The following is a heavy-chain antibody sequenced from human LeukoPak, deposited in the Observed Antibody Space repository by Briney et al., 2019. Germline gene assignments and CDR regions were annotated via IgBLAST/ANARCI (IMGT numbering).Heavy chain of an antibody. Sequence: PGGSLRLSCAASGFTFSSYGMHWVRQAPGKGLEWVAFIRYDGSNKYYADSVKGRFTISRDNSKNTLYLQMNSLRAEDTAVYYCAKHIAPMYYYDSSGYYGDYWGQGTLVTVSS. D-gene: IGHD3-22*01. CDR2: IRYDGSNK. J-gene: IGHJ4*02. V-gene: IGHV3-30*02. CDR1: GFTFSSYG. CDR3: AKHIAPMYYYDSSGYYGDY.